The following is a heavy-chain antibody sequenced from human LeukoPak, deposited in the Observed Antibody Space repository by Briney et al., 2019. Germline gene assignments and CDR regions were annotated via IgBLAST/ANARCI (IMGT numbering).Heavy chain of an antibody. Sequence: ASVKVSCKASGYTFNTYGITWGRQAPGQGLERMGWISGYNGKTKYAQKLQDRVTMTTDTSTTTAYMELRSLTSDDTAVYYCARAGAVVDNWFDPWGQGTLVTVSS. J-gene: IGHJ5*02. V-gene: IGHV1-18*01. D-gene: IGHD2-15*01. CDR3: ARAGAVVDNWFDP. CDR1: GYTFNTYG. CDR2: ISGYNGKT.